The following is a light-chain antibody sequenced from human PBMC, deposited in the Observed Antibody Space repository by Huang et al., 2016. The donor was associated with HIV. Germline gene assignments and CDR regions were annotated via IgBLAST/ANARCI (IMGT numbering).Light chain of an antibody. J-gene: IGKJ3*01. V-gene: IGKV3-15*01. CDR3: QQYNDFRST. Sequence: ETVMTQSPVTLSVSPGDRASLSCRSSQIVSSHLAWYQQKPGQAPRLLIYAASTRATGVPARFSGSGAGTEFTITISTLQSEDSAVYYCQQYNDFRSTFGPGTRVEIK. CDR1: QIVSSH. CDR2: AAS.